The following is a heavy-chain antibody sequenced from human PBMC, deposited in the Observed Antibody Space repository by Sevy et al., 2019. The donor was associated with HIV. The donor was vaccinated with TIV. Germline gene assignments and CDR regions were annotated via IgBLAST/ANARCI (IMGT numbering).Heavy chain of an antibody. CDR2: MSGSGGDT. D-gene: IGHD3-10*01. CDR3: AKDRLSGTYYTGDFDY. Sequence: GGSLRLSCAASGFTFRTYAMTWVRQAPGKGLEWVSVMSGSGGDTYYADSVKGRFTISRDNSNNTLYLQMNSLRAEDTAVYYCAKDRLSGTYYTGDFDYWGQGTLVTVSS. V-gene: IGHV3-23*01. CDR1: GFTFRTYA. J-gene: IGHJ4*02.